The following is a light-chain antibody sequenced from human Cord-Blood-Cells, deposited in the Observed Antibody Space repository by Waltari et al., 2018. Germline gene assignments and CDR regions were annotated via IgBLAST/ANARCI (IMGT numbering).Light chain of an antibody. CDR3: NSRDSSGNFYV. CDR2: GKN. CDR1: SLRSYY. V-gene: IGLV3-19*01. Sequence: SSELTQDPAVSVALGQTVRITCQGDSLRSYYASWYQQKPGQAPVLVIYGKNTRPSGIPDRFSGSSSGNTASLTITGAQAEDEADYYCNSRDSSGNFYVFGTGTKVTVL. J-gene: IGLJ1*01.